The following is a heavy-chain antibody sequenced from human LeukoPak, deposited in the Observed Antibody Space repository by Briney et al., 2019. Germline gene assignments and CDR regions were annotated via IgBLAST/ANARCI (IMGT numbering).Heavy chain of an antibody. V-gene: IGHV4-4*02. Sequence: SETLSLTCAVSGGSISSSNWWSWVRQPPGKGLEWIGEIYHSGSTNYNPSLKSRVTISVDTSKNQFSLKLSSVTAADTAVCYCARDKEYYDFWSGYYFDYWGQGTLVTVSS. CDR2: IYHSGST. D-gene: IGHD3-3*01. CDR1: GGSISSSNW. J-gene: IGHJ4*02. CDR3: ARDKEYYDFWSGYYFDY.